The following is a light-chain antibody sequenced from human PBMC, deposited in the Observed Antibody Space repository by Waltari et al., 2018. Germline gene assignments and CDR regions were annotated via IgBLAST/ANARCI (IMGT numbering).Light chain of an antibody. CDR3: MQALQTSWT. CDR2: LGS. V-gene: IGKV2-28*01. CDR1: QSLLHRNGYNY. J-gene: IGKJ1*01. Sequence: DIVMTQSPLSLPVTPGEPASIPCRSSQSLLHRNGYNYLDWYVQKPGQSPQLLIYLGSNRASGVPDRFSGSGSGTDFTLKISRVEAEDVGVYYCMQALQTSWTFGQGTKVEIK.